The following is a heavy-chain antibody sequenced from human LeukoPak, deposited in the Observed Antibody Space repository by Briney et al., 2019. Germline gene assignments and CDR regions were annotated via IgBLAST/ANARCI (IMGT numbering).Heavy chain of an antibody. CDR1: GYTFTNYW. CDR3: ARLSAGTGGAFDY. V-gene: IGHV5-51*01. Sequence: GESLKISCKGFGYTFTNYWIGWVRQMPGKGLEWMGIIYPGDSDTRYSPSFQGQVTISADKSISTAYLQWSSLKASDTAMYYCARLSAGTGGAFDYWGQGTLVTVSS. CDR2: IYPGDSDT. J-gene: IGHJ4*02. D-gene: IGHD1-1*01.